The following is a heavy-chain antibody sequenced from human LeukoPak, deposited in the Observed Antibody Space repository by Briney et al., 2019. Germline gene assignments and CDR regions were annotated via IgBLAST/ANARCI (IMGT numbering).Heavy chain of an antibody. CDR2: ISYDGSNK. D-gene: IGHD3-16*01. CDR3: ASSDPPGGNAFDI. CDR1: GFSFSSCA. Sequence: GGSLRLSCSASGFSFSSCAMHWVRQAPGKGLEWVAVISYDGSNKYYADSVKGRFTISRDNSKSTLYLQMNSLRAEDTAVYYCASSDPPGGNAFDIWGQGKMVTVSS. V-gene: IGHV3-30*19. J-gene: IGHJ3*02.